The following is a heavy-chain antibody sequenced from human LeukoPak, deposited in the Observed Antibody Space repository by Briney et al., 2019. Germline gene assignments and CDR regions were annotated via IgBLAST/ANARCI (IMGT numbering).Heavy chain of an antibody. D-gene: IGHD1-26*01. CDR2: INWNGGST. J-gene: IGHJ4*02. Sequence: GGSLRLSCAASGFTFDDYGMSWVRQAPGKGLEWVSGINWNGGSTGYADSVKGRFTISRDNAKNSLYLQMNSLRAEDTALYYCARGFGSYYRYYFDYRGQGTLVTVSS. V-gene: IGHV3-20*04. CDR1: GFTFDDYG. CDR3: ARGFGSYYRYYFDY.